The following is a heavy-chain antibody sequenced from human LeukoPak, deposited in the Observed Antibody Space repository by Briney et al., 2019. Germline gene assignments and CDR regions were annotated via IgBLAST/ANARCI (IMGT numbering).Heavy chain of an antibody. CDR3: ARLQDDLISGSFPLDY. J-gene: IGHJ4*02. Sequence: GGSLRLSCAASGFTFSSYSMNWVRQAPGKGLEWVSSISSSSSHIYYADSVKGRFTISRDNAKNSLYLQMNSLRAEDTAVYYCARLQDDLISGSFPLDYWGQGTLVTVSS. V-gene: IGHV3-21*01. CDR1: GFTFSSYS. CDR2: ISSSSSHI. D-gene: IGHD1-26*01.